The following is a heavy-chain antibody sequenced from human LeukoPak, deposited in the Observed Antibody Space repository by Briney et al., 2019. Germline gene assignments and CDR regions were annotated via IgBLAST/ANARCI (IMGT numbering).Heavy chain of an antibody. Sequence: PGGSLRLSCAASGFTFSTYSMNWVRQAPGKGLEWVSSISSSSGYIHYADSVKGRFTIPRDNAKNSLYLQMNSLRDTDTAVYYCARGKVGYSYFDYWGQGTLVTVSS. J-gene: IGHJ4*02. CDR1: GFTFSTYS. CDR2: ISSSSGYI. CDR3: ARGKVGYSYFDY. D-gene: IGHD5-18*01. V-gene: IGHV3-21*01.